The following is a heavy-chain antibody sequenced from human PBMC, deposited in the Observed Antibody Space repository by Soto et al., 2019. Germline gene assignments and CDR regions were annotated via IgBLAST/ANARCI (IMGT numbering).Heavy chain of an antibody. Sequence: QVQLQQWRAGLLKPSETLSLTCAVYGGSFSGYYWSWISQPPGKGLAWIGEINHSGSTNYNPSLKRRVTISVDTSKNQFSLKLSSVTAADTAVYYCARGRRSPGTTSLGGWFDPWGQGTLVTVSS. CDR1: GGSFSGYY. CDR2: INHSGST. V-gene: IGHV4-34*01. D-gene: IGHD4-17*01. J-gene: IGHJ5*02. CDR3: ARGRRSPGTTSLGGWFDP.